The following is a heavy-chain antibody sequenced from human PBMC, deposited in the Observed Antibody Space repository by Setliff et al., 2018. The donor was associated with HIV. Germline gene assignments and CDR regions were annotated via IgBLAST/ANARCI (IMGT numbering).Heavy chain of an antibody. CDR3: ARAFGSGSYRWFDP. CDR2: LFYGGST. CDR1: GYSIGSGYY. D-gene: IGHD3-10*01. V-gene: IGHV4-38-2*01. J-gene: IGHJ5*02. Sequence: TSETLSLTCAVSGYSIGSGYYWGWIRQPPGKGLEWIGSLFYGGSTHYTPSLKSRVSISVDTSKNQFSLRLSSVTAADTAVYYCARAFGSGSYRWFDPWGQGTLVTVSS.